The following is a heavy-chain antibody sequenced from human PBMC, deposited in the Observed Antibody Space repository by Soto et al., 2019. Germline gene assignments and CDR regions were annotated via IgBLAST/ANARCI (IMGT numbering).Heavy chain of an antibody. CDR3: ARIEIRGYSSGWFDY. Sequence: DSLKISCKGSGYSFTSYWIGWVRQMPGKGLEWMGIIYPGDSDTRYSPSFQGQVTISADKSISTAYLQWSSLKASDTAMYYCARIEIRGYSSGWFDYWGQGTLVTVSS. CDR1: GYSFTSYW. J-gene: IGHJ4*02. D-gene: IGHD6-19*01. V-gene: IGHV5-51*01. CDR2: IYPGDSDT.